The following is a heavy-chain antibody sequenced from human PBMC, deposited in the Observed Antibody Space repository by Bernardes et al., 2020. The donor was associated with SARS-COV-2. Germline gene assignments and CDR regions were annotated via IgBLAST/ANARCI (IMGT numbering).Heavy chain of an antibody. V-gene: IGHV3-30*19. Sequence: GGSLRLSCEASGFIFNTHGIHWVRQAPGKGLEWVAFISYDGTNKYYADSVKGRFAVSRDNSKNSLSLELNRVRPDDAAVYYCARPGVALAGTSYFDFWGRGYLVSVSS. D-gene: IGHD6-19*01. CDR3: ARPGVALAGTSYFDF. CDR2: ISYDGTNK. J-gene: IGHJ4*02. CDR1: GFIFNTHG.